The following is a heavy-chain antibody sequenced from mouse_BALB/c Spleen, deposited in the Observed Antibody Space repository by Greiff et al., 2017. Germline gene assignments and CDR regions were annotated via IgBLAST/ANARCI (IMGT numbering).Heavy chain of an antibody. CDR2: ISDGGSYT. J-gene: IGHJ3*01. CDR1: GFTFSDYY. V-gene: IGHV5-4*02. CDR3: ARRGEKYSFAY. D-gene: IGHD5-1*01. Sequence: DVMLVESGGGLVKPGGSLKLSCAASGFTFSDYYMYWVRQTPEKRLEWVATISDGGSYTYYPDSVKGRFTISRDNAKNTLYLQMSSLKSEDTAMYYCARRGEKYSFAYWGQGTLVTVSA.